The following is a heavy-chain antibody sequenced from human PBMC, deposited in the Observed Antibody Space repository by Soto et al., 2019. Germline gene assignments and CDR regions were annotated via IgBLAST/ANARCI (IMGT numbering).Heavy chain of an antibody. Sequence: GGSLRLSCAASGFSFSTFGMHWVRQAPGGGLEWVALIWNDGNNKNYADFVKGRFAISRDNSENTLYLQINSLRAEDTAVYYCARDGHGSYSENFDFWGQGTLVTVSS. D-gene: IGHD2-15*01. J-gene: IGHJ4*02. V-gene: IGHV3-33*01. CDR2: IWNDGNNK. CDR3: ARDGHGSYSENFDF. CDR1: GFSFSTFG.